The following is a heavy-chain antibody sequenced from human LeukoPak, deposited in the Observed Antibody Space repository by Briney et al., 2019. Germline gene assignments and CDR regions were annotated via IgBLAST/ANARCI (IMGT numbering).Heavy chain of an antibody. D-gene: IGHD5-24*01. Sequence: ASVKVSCKASGGTFSSYAISWVRQAPGQGLEWMGRIIPIFGTANYAQKFRGRVTITTDESTSTAYMELSSLRSEDTAVYYCARDCEMGYFDYWGQGTLATVS. CDR2: IIPIFGTA. V-gene: IGHV1-69*05. J-gene: IGHJ4*02. CDR1: GGTFSSYA. CDR3: ARDCEMGYFDY.